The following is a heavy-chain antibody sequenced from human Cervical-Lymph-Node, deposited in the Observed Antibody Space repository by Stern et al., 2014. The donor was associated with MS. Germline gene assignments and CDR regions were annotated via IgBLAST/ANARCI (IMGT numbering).Heavy chain of an antibody. J-gene: IGHJ3*01. CDR2: IYYSGST. Sequence: QLQLQESGPGLVKPSETLSLTCTVSGVSINNYYWHWIRQSPGQGLEWIGYIYYSGSTNYNPSLRGRAITSVDTSKSQFSLKVTSVTAADTAVYYCASSKQVWLPFDLWGQGTMVTVSS. CDR3: ASSKQVWLPFDL. D-gene: IGHD5-18*01. CDR1: GVSINNYY. V-gene: IGHV4-59*01.